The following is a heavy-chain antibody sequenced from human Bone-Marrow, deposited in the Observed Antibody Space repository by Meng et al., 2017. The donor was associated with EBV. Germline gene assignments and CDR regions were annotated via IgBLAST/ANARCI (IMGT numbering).Heavy chain of an antibody. J-gene: IGHJ4*02. Sequence: EVARVELWWGLRQAGGAPRLPRVAYGCIVVKHHMSWGRQDPGKGLWLVSVIFDGDNTFHADSVKGRFTISRDNSKSMVYLRMNTLRVDDTAVYYCARVMAEGGVAREDYWGQGTLVTVSS. CDR2: IFDGDNT. CDR1: GCIVVKHH. V-gene: IGHV3-53*01. D-gene: IGHD2-21*01. CDR3: ARVMAEGGVAREDY.